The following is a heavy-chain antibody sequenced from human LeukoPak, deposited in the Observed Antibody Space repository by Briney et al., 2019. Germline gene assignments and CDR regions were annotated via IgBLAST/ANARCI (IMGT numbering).Heavy chain of an antibody. CDR3: ARKGMVTGTFDY. V-gene: IGHV1-2*06. J-gene: IGHJ4*02. CDR2: INPNSGGT. D-gene: IGHD1-20*01. Sequence: GASVKVSCQASGYTFTGYYMHWVRQAPGQGLEWMGRINPNSGGTNYAQKFQGRVTMTRDTSISTAYMELSRLRSDKTAVYYCARKGMVTGTFDYWAQGNLVTVSS. CDR1: GYTFTGYY.